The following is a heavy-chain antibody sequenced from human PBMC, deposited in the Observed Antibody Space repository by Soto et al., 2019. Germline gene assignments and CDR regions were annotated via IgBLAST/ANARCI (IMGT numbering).Heavy chain of an antibody. CDR3: ARGDRGAFDL. CDR2: IHSDGSST. CDR1: RFTFSYYW. J-gene: IGHJ3*01. Sequence: EVQLLESGGCLVQPGESLRLSCAASRFTFSYYWMHWVRQAPGMGLVWVSRIHSDGSSTTYADSVKGRFTISRDNARNTLYLQMNSLRAEDTAVYYCARGDRGAFDLWGQGTVVTVSS. D-gene: IGHD1-26*01. V-gene: IGHV3-74*01.